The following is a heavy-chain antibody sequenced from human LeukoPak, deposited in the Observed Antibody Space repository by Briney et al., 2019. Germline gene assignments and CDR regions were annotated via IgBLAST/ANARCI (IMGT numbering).Heavy chain of an antibody. J-gene: IGHJ1*01. D-gene: IGHD4-17*01. CDR3: ARDQSYGSLVRAFQH. CDR2: INAGNGNT. CDR1: GYTFTSYA. Sequence: ASVKVSCKASGYTFTSYAMHWVRQAPGQSLEWMGWINAGNGNTKYSQKFQGRVTITRDTSASTAYMELSSLRSEDTAVYYCARDQSYGSLVRAFQHWGQGTLVTVSS. V-gene: IGHV1-3*01.